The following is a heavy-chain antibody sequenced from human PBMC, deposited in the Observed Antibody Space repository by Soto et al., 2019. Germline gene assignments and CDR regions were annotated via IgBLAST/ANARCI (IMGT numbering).Heavy chain of an antibody. V-gene: IGHV4-4*07. CDR1: GGSISPYY. CDR3: ARGGMVVIPTATAFDY. CDR2: IYASGST. J-gene: IGHJ4*02. Sequence: SETLSLTCSVSGGSISPYYWSWIRQPAGKGLEWIGRIYASGSTNYNPSLKSRVTMSVATSKNQFSLKLTSVTAADTATYYCARGGMVVIPTATAFDYWGQGTLVTVSS. D-gene: IGHD2-2*01.